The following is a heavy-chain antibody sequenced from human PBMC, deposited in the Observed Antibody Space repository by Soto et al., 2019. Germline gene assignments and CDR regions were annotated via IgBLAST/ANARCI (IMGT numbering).Heavy chain of an antibody. J-gene: IGHJ6*02. CDR2: ISSSSSYT. D-gene: IGHD6-19*01. CDR1: GFTFSDYY. Sequence: AGGSLRLSCAASGFTFSDYYMSWIRQAPGKGLEWVSYISSSSSYTNYADSVKGRFTISRDNAKNSLYLQMNSLRAEDTAVYYCARGVYSSGWYGYYGMDVWGQGTTVTVSS. CDR3: ARGVYSSGWYGYYGMDV. V-gene: IGHV3-11*06.